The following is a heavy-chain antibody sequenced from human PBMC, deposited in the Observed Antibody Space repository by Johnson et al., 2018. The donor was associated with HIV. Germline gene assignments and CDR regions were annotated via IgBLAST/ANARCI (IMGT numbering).Heavy chain of an antibody. D-gene: IGHD6-19*01. CDR1: GFTFSSYW. J-gene: IGHJ3*02. CDR2: IKQDGSQK. V-gene: IGHV3-7*01. Sequence: MQLVESGGGVVQPGGSLRLSCAASGFTFSSYWMSWVRQAPGKGLEWVANIKQDGSQKYYVDSVKGRFTISRANAKNPRYLQMNRLRAEDTAVYYCVRVGGSGWVLEQDAFDIWGQGTMVTVSS. CDR3: VRVGGSGWVLEQDAFDI.